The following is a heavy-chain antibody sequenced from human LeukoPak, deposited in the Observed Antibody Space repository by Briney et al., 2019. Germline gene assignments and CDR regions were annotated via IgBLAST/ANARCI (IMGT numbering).Heavy chain of an antibody. CDR1: GGTFSSYA. Sequence: SVKVSCKASGGTFSSYAISWVRQAPGQGLEWMGGIIPIFGTANYAQKFQGRVTITADESTSTAYMELSSLRSEDTAVYYCARGVLSIAARGEFDYWGQGTLVTVSS. D-gene: IGHD6-6*01. V-gene: IGHV1-69*13. CDR3: ARGVLSIAARGEFDY. CDR2: IIPIFGTA. J-gene: IGHJ4*02.